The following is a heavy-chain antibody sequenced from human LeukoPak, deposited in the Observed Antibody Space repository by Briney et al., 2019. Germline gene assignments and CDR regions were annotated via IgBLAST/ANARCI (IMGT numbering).Heavy chain of an antibody. Sequence: SGPTLVNPTQTLTLTCTFSGFSLSTSGVGVGWIRQPPVEALETFAIIYWDDDKRYSPSLKSRLTITKDTSKNQVVLTMTNKDPVDTATYYCAHRLAYYYDSSFNPPWFDPWGQGTLVTVSS. CDR2: IYWDDDK. D-gene: IGHD3-22*01. J-gene: IGHJ5*02. V-gene: IGHV2-5*02. CDR1: GFSLSTSGVG. CDR3: AHRLAYYYDSSFNPPWFDP.